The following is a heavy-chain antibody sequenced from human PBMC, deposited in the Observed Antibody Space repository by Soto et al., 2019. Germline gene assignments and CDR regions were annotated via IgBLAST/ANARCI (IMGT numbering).Heavy chain of an antibody. Sequence: GGSLRLSCAASGFTFSNSWMNWVRQAPGKGLYWVVVIKEDGSEKYYVDSVKGRFTISRDNAENSLYLQMNSLRAEDTAVYYCARDRGYSAFGYWGLGTLVTVSS. V-gene: IGHV3-7*01. D-gene: IGHD5-18*01. J-gene: IGHJ4*02. CDR3: ARDRGYSAFGY. CDR2: IKEDGSEK. CDR1: GFTFSNSW.